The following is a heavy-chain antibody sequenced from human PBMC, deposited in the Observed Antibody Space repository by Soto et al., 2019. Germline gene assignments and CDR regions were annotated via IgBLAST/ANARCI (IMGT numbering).Heavy chain of an antibody. Sequence: PPETLSLTCAVSRGSLSGDYWSWIRQPPGKGLEWIGEINHSGSTNYNPSLKSRVTISVDTSKSQLSLNLSSVTAADTAVYFCAREDDGGDRDYYGLDVWGQGTTVTVSS. V-gene: IGHV4-34*01. CDR1: RGSLSGDY. CDR3: AREDDGGDRDYYGLDV. D-gene: IGHD2-21*02. CDR2: INHSGST. J-gene: IGHJ6*02.